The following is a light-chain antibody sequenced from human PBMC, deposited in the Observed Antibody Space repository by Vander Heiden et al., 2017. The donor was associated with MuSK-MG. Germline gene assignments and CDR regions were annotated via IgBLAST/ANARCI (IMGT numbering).Light chain of an antibody. CDR2: EHN. V-gene: IGLV6-57*03. Sequence: NFMLIQPHSVCESPGKTVTISCTRSSGSIPSNYAQWHQLPPGSDPPTVISEHNQRPAGVTARGSGYIHSSPKCAFLTYSGLKAEDDAYYCCRSYDSSNRVVGGGTKMTVL. CDR1: SGSIPSNY. CDR3: RSYDSSNRV. J-gene: IGLJ3*02.